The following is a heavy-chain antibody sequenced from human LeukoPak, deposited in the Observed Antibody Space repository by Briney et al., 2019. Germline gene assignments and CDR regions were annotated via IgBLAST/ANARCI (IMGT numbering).Heavy chain of an antibody. J-gene: IGHJ5*02. V-gene: IGHV1-69*06. Sequence: GASVKVSCKASGGTFSTYAISWVRQAPGQGLEWMGGIIPIFGTTNYAQKFQGRVTMTEDTSTDTAYMELSSLRSEDTAVYYCATNLADTLITWGQGTLVTVSS. CDR3: ATNLADTLIT. CDR2: IIPIFGTT. CDR1: GGTFSTYA. D-gene: IGHD3-3*02.